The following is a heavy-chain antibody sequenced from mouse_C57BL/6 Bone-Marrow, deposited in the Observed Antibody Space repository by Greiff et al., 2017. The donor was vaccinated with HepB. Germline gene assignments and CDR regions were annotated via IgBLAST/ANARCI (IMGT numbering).Heavy chain of an antibody. CDR1: GYTFTDYY. CDR2: IYPGSGNT. CDR3: ARDIITTVPGFAY. V-gene: IGHV1-76*01. J-gene: IGHJ3*01. Sequence: QVQLQQSGAELVRPGASVKLSCKASGYTFTDYYINWVKQRPGQGLEWIARIYPGSGNTYYNEKFKGKATLTAEKSSSTAYMQLSSLTSEDSAVYFCARDIITTVPGFAYWGQGTLVTVSA. D-gene: IGHD1-1*01.